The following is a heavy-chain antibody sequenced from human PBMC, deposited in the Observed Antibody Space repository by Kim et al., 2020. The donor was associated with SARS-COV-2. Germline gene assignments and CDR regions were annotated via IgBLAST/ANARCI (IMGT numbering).Heavy chain of an antibody. V-gene: IGHV1-18*01. J-gene: IGHJ4*02. CDR1: GYTFTSYG. Sequence: ASVKVSCKASGYTFTSYGISWVRQAPGQGLEWMGWISAYNGNTNYAQKLQGRVTMTTDTSTSTAYMELRSLRSDDTAVYYCARDSSLAVAGTMGYWGQGTLVTVSS. CDR2: ISAYNGNT. CDR3: ARDSSLAVAGTMGY. D-gene: IGHD6-19*01.